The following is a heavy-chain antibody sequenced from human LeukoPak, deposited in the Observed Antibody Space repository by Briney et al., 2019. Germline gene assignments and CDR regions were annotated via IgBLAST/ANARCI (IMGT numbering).Heavy chain of an antibody. CDR2: INHSGST. J-gene: IGHJ4*02. Sequence: SQTLSLTCAVSGGSISSGGYYWSWIRQPPGKGLEWIGEINHSGSTNYNPSLKSRVTISVDTSKNQFSLKLSSVTAADTAVYYCARGIVATITPYYFDYWGQGTLVTVSS. CDR3: ARGIVATITPYYFDY. V-gene: IGHV4-30-2*01. CDR1: GGSISSGGYY. D-gene: IGHD5-12*01.